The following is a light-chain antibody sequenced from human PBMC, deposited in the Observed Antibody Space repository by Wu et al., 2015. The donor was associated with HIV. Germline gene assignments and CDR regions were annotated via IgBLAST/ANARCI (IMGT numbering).Light chain of an antibody. CDR1: QSISSF. CDR2: AAS. CDR3: QQSYILPWT. V-gene: IGKV1-39*01. Sequence: DIQMTQSPSSLSASVGDRASITCRASQSISSFLNWYQHQPGKAPKPLIYAASSLYSGVPSRFSGSGSGTDFTLTISSLQPEDFATYYCQQSYILPWTFGQGTRVEIK. J-gene: IGKJ1*01.